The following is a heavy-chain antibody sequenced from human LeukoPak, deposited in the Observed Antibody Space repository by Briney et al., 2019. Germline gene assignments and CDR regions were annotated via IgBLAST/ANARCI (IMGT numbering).Heavy chain of an antibody. CDR1: GGSISTYY. D-gene: IGHD5-12*01. CDR2: IYYSGST. CDR3: ASSGFRYYYYMDV. V-gene: IGHV4-59*01. J-gene: IGHJ6*03. Sequence: SETLSLTCTVSGGSISTYYWSWIRQPPGKGLEWIGYIYYSGSTNYNPSLKSRVTISVDTSTNQFSLKLSSVTAADTAVYYCASSGFRYYYYMDVWGKGTTVTVSS.